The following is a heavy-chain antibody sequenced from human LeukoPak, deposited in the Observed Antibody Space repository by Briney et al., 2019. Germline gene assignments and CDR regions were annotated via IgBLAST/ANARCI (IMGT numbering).Heavy chain of an antibody. CDR2: INPNTGGT. CDR3: ARDLRATIEYYFDY. V-gene: IGHV1-2*02. D-gene: IGHD4-17*01. CDR1: GYTFTAYY. Sequence: ASVKVSCKASGYTFTAYYMHWVRQDPGQRLEWLGWINPNTGGTNYAQKFQGRVTMTRDTSIRTAYMELSRLRSDDTAVYYCARDLRATIEYYFDYWGQGTLVTVSS. J-gene: IGHJ4*02.